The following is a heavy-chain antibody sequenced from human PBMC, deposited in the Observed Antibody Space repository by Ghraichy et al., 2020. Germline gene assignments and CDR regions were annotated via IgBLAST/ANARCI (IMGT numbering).Heavy chain of an antibody. V-gene: IGHV3-74*01. CDR2: IQSDGTYR. Sequence: TLSLTCAASGFIFSNYWMDWVRQAPGKGLVWVSRIQSDGTYRDYADSVKGRFTIPRDNAKNTLYLQMNSLRVEDTAVYYCARDTNEAGQTFDLWGQGTLVTVSS. CDR3: ARDTNEAGQTFDL. J-gene: IGHJ4*01. CDR1: GFIFSNYW. D-gene: IGHD6-19*01.